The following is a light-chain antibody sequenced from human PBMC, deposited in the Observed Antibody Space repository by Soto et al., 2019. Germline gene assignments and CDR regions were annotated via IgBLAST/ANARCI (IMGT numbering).Light chain of an antibody. CDR1: NSDIGSYNF. Sequence: QSALTQPASVSGSPGQSITISCTGTNSDIGSYNFVSWYQQHPGRAPKLIISEVNVRPSGVSNRFSGSKSGNTASLAISGLQSDDEGDYYCAAWDDTLNALVFGPGTKLTVL. CDR2: EVN. CDR3: AAWDDTLNALV. V-gene: IGLV2-14*01. J-gene: IGLJ1*01.